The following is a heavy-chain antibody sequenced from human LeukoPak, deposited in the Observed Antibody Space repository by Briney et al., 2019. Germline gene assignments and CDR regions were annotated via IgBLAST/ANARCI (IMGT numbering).Heavy chain of an antibody. CDR1: GGSISSSNFY. CDR2: VYYSGDA. Sequence: SETLSLTCTVSGGSISSSNFYWGWIRQPPGKGLEWIGSVYYSGDAYYNPSLKSRVTILVDTSKNQFSLELSSVTAADTAVYYCAQVVPRGAFDIWGQGTMVTVSS. J-gene: IGHJ3*02. D-gene: IGHD2-8*01. V-gene: IGHV4-39*07. CDR3: AQVVPRGAFDI.